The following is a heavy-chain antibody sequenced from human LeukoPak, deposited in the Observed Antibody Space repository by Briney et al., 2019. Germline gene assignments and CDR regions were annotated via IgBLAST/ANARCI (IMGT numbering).Heavy chain of an antibody. D-gene: IGHD6-6*01. Sequence: ASVKVPCKVSGYTLTELSMHWVRQAPGKGLEWMGGFDPEDGETIYAQKFQGRVTMTEDTSTDTAYMELSSLRSEDTAVYYCATSIGYLHGMDVWGQGTTVTVSS. CDR2: FDPEDGET. J-gene: IGHJ6*02. CDR3: ATSIGYLHGMDV. CDR1: GYTLTELS. V-gene: IGHV1-24*01.